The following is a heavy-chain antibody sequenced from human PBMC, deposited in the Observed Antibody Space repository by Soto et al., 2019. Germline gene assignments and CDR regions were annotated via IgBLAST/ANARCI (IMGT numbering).Heavy chain of an antibody. J-gene: IGHJ5*02. CDR2: IYYSGST. Sequence: QVQMQESGPGLVKPSQTLYLTCSVSGGSIIDSGSFYWNWIRQHPGKGLEWIGYIYYSGSTYYNRSLKSRGTISAGQSKNPFSLELTSVTAADTALFFCAGGEVGGSHRFGPWGQGTLVTVSS. CDR3: AGGEVGGSHRFGP. D-gene: IGHD5-12*01. CDR1: GGSIIDSGSFY. V-gene: IGHV4-31*03.